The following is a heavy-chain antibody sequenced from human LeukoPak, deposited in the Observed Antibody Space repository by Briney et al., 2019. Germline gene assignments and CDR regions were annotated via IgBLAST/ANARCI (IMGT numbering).Heavy chain of an antibody. D-gene: IGHD3-10*01. CDR1: GYSISSGYY. Sequence: SETLSLTCAVSGYSISSGYYWGWIRQPPGKGLGWIGSIYHSGSTYYKPSLKSRFTISVDTAKNQLSLKLSSVTAADTAVYYCARELGYGSGSWFDYWGQGTLVTVSS. J-gene: IGHJ4*02. V-gene: IGHV4-38-2*02. CDR2: IYHSGST. CDR3: ARELGYGSGSWFDY.